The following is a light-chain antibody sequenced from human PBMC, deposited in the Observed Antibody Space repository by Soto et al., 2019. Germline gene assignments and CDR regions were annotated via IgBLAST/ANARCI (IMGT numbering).Light chain of an antibody. CDR1: QSVTSN. V-gene: IGKV3D-20*01. CDR3: QQYGSSPS. J-gene: IGKJ4*01. CDR2: DAS. Sequence: LTHPPSTLSVSTGKRPTRSFRARQSVTSNLAWYQQKPGLAPRLLIYDASRRATGISDRFSGSGSGTDFTLTISRLEHEDFAEYCCQQYGSSPSFGGGTKVAIK.